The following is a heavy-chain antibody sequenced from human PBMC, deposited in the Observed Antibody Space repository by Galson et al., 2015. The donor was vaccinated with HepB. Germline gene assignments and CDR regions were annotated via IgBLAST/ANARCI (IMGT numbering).Heavy chain of an antibody. D-gene: IGHD2-2*01. Sequence: SETLSLTCTVSGGSMNYYYWNWIRQPPGRGLEWIGYIYYSGTTNYHPSLKSRVSISLDTSENRFSLKSSAVTAADTAVYYCARDTSFGVWGKGTMVTVSS. J-gene: IGHJ6*04. CDR3: ARDTSFGV. CDR2: IYYSGTT. V-gene: IGHV4-59*01. CDR1: GGSMNYYY.